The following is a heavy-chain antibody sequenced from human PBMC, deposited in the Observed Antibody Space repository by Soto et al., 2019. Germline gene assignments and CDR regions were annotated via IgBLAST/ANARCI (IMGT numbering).Heavy chain of an antibody. CDR1: GYTFSNYL. CDR2: INAGNGNT. J-gene: IGHJ4*02. D-gene: IGHD3-10*01. CDR3: ASPSYGSGSYY. Sequence: QVQLVQSGAEVKKPGASVKVSCKASGYTFSNYLLHWVRQAPGQGLEWMGWINAGNGNTKYLQKFQGRVTFTRDTSASTAYIELSSLRSEDTAVYYCASPSYGSGSYYWGQGTLVIVSS. V-gene: IGHV1-3*01.